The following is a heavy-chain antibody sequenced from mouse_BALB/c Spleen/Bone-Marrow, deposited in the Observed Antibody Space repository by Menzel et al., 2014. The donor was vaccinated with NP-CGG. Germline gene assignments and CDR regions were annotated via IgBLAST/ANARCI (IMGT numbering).Heavy chain of an antibody. V-gene: IGHV5-17*02. D-gene: IGHD2-4*01. CDR3: ARKGAMITHYYAIDY. CDR1: GFTFSSFG. J-gene: IGHJ4*01. Sequence: EVMLVESGGRLVQPGGSRKLSCAASGFTFSSFGMHWVRQAPEKGLEWVAYISNGSSTIYYADTVKGRFTISRDNPKNTMFLQMTSLKSEDSAMYYCARKGAMITHYYAIDYWGQGTSVTVTS. CDR2: ISNGSSTI.